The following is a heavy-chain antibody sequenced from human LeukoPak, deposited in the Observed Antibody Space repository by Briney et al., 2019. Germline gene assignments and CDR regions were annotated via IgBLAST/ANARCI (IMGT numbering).Heavy chain of an antibody. CDR3: ARFYDILTGYSIGNWFDP. J-gene: IGHJ5*02. CDR2: INHSGST. V-gene: IGHV4-34*01. Sequence: SETLSLTCAVYGGSFSGYYWSWIRQPPGKGLEWIGEINHSGSTNYNPSLKSRVTISVDTSKNQFSLKLSSVTAADTAVYYCARFYDILTGYSIGNWFDPWGQGTPVTVSS. D-gene: IGHD3-9*01. CDR1: GGSFSGYY.